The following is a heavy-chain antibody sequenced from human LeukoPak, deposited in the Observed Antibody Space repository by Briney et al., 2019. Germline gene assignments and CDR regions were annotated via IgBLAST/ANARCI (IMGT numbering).Heavy chain of an antibody. CDR1: GFTFSSYA. Sequence: GGSLRLSCSASGFTFSSYAMSWVRQAPGKGLEWVANIKEDGSETHYVDSVKSRFTISRDNAKNSLYLQMSSLRAEDTAVYYCARGYNDFWSGYQTGFDYWGQGTLVTVSS. V-gene: IGHV3-7*03. CDR2: IKEDGSET. J-gene: IGHJ4*02. D-gene: IGHD3-3*01. CDR3: ARGYNDFWSGYQTGFDY.